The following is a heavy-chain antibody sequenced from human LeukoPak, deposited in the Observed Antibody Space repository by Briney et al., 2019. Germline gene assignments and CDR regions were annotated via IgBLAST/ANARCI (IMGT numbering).Heavy chain of an antibody. V-gene: IGHV1-8*01. D-gene: IGHD6-13*01. J-gene: IGHJ4*02. CDR1: GYTFTSYD. CDR2: MNPNSGNT. CDR3: ARVEPWGIAAAGGYYFDY. Sequence: ASVKVSCKASGYTFTSYDINWVRQATGQGLEWMGWMNPNSGNTGYAQKFQGRVTMTRNTSISTAYMELSSLRSDDTAVYYCARVEPWGIAAAGGYYFDYWGQGTLVTVSS.